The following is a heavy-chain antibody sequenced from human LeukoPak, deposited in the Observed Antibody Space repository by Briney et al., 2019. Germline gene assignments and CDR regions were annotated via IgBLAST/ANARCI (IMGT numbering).Heavy chain of an antibody. Sequence: GGSLRLSCAASGFTFSSYGMHWVRQAPGKGLEWVAFIRYDGSNKYYADSVKGRFTISRDNSKNTLYLQMNSLRAEDTAVYYCARDIAVAVRAFDYWGQGTLVTVSS. CDR2: IRYDGSNK. CDR3: ARDIAVAVRAFDY. D-gene: IGHD6-19*01. V-gene: IGHV3-30*02. J-gene: IGHJ4*02. CDR1: GFTFSSYG.